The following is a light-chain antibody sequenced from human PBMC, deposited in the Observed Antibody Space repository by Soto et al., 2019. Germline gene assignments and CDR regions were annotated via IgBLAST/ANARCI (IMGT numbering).Light chain of an antibody. V-gene: IGLV2-14*01. CDR2: EVS. Sequence: QSALTQPASVSGSPGQSITISCTGTSSDVGGYNYVSWYQQHPGKAPKLMIYEVSNRPSGVANRFSGSKSGNTASLTISGLQAEDEADYYCSSYTSSSCYVFGTGPNLTVL. CDR1: SSDVGGYNY. CDR3: SSYTSSSCYV. J-gene: IGLJ1*01.